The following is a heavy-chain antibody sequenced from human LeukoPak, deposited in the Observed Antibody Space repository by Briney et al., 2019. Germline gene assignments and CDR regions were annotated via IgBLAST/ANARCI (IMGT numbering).Heavy chain of an antibody. CDR1: GGSISSYY. D-gene: IGHD6-19*01. J-gene: IGHJ4*02. CDR2: IYYSGST. CDR3: ARATTPAVAGGGFDY. Sequence: ASETLSLTCTVSGGSISSYYWSWIRQPPGKGLEWIGYIYYSGSTNYNPSLKSRVTISVDTSKNQFSLKLSSVTAADTAVYYCARATTPAVAGGGFDYWGQGTLVTVSS. V-gene: IGHV4-59*12.